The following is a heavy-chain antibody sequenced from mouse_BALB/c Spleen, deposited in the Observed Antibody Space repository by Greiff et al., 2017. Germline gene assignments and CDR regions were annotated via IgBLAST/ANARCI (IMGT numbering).Heavy chain of an antibody. CDR3: ARKDYYGSSVY. Sequence: QVQLKESGAELAKPGASVKMSCKASGYTFTSYWMHWVKQRPGQGLEWIGYINPSTGYTEYNQKFKDKATLTADKSSSTAYMQLSSLTSEDSAVYYCARKDYYGSSVYWGQGTTLTVSS. J-gene: IGHJ2*01. CDR1: GYTFTSYW. V-gene: IGHV1-7*01. CDR2: INPSTGYT. D-gene: IGHD1-1*01.